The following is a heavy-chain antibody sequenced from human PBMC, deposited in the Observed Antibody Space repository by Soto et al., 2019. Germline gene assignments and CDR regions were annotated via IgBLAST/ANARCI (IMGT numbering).Heavy chain of an antibody. J-gene: IGHJ4*02. CDR1: GFTFSSYG. CDR2: ISYDGSNK. Sequence: PGGSLRLSCAASGFTFSSYGMHWVRQAPGKGLEWVAVISYDGSNKYYADSVKGRFTISRDNAKNTLYLQMNSLRAEDTAVYYCARDNGYDAATLNYWGQGTLVTVSS. D-gene: IGHD5-12*01. V-gene: IGHV3-30*03. CDR3: ARDNGYDAATLNY.